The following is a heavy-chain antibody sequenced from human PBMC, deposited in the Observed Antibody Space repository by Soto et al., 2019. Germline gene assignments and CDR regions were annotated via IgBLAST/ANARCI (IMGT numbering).Heavy chain of an antibody. CDR1: GGYISSYY. D-gene: IGHD2-2*02. Sequence: PSAPLSLTCSVSGGYISSYYWSWIRQPPGKGLECIGYIYYTGSTNYNPSLKSRVTISVDTSRNQFSLKLSSVTAADTAVYYCARSKDIVVVPPAIINPTYGMDVWGQGTTVTVSS. CDR2: IYYTGST. J-gene: IGHJ6*02. CDR3: ARSKDIVVVPPAIINPTYGMDV. V-gene: IGHV4-59*01.